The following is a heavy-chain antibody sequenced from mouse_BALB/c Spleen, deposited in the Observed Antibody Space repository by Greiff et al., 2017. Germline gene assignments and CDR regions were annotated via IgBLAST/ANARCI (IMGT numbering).Heavy chain of an antibody. Sequence: EVKLVESGPGLVKPSQSLSLTCTVTGYSITSDYAWNWIRQFPGNKLEWMGYISYSGSTSYNPSLKSRISITRDTSKNQFFLQLNSVTTEDTATYYCAREDTGSYYFDYWGQGTTLTVSS. J-gene: IGHJ2*01. CDR3: AREDTGSYYFDY. CDR1: GYSITSDYA. V-gene: IGHV3-2*02. D-gene: IGHD4-1*01. CDR2: ISYSGST.